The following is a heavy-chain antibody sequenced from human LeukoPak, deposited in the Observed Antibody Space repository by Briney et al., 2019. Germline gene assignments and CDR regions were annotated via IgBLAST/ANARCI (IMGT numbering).Heavy chain of an antibody. Sequence: SLRVSCKASGYTFTGYYMHCGRDGPGQGLEWVGQINTNSGGTHYAQKFQGRVTMTRDTSISTAYMELSRLRSDDTAVYYCARLPSKGWFDYWGQGTLVTVSS. V-gene: IGHV1-2*06. D-gene: IGHD2-2*01. J-gene: IGHJ5*01. CDR1: GYTFTGYY. CDR2: INTNSGGT. CDR3: ARLPSKGWFDY.